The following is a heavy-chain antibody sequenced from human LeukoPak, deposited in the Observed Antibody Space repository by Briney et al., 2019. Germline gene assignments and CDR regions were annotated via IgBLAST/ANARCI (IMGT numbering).Heavy chain of an antibody. V-gene: IGHV3-66*02. J-gene: IGHJ6*02. CDR2: IYSGGST. CDR1: GFTVSSNY. Sequence: GGSLRLSCAASGFTVSSNYMSWVRQAPGKGLEWVSVIYSGGSTYYADSVKGRFTISRDNPKNTLYLQMNSLRAEDTAVYYCARDAPSQYYYYGMDVWGQGTTVTVSS. CDR3: ARDAPSQYYYYGMDV.